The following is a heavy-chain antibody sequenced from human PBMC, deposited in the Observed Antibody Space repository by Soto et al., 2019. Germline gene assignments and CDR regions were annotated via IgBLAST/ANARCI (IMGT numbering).Heavy chain of an antibody. V-gene: IGHV3-30-3*01. CDR1: GFTFSSYA. CDR2: ISYDGSNK. J-gene: IGHJ3*01. Sequence: QVQLVESGGGVVQPGRSLRLSCAASGFTFSSYAMHWVRQAPGKGLAWVAVISYDGSNKYYADSVKGRFTISRDNSKNTLYLQMNSLRAEDTAVYYCARGWLPNAFDLWGQGTMVTVSS. CDR3: ARGWLPNAFDL. D-gene: IGHD5-12*01.